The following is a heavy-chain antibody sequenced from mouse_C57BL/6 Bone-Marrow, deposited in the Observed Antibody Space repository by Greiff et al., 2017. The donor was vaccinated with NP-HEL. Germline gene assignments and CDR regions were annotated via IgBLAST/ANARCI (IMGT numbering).Heavy chain of an antibody. D-gene: IGHD1-1*01. CDR3: ARTYGSSPAWFAY. V-gene: IGHV5-12*01. Sequence: EVHLVESGGGLVQPGGSLKLSCAASGFTFSDYYMYWVRQTPEKRLEWVAYISNGGGSTYYPDTVKGRFTISRDNAKNTLYLQMSRLKSEDTAMYYCARTYGSSPAWFAYWGQGTLVTVSA. CDR2: ISNGGGST. CDR1: GFTFSDYY. J-gene: IGHJ3*01.